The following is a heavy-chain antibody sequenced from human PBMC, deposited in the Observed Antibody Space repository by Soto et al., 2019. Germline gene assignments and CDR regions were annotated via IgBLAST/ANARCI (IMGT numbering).Heavy chain of an antibody. V-gene: IGHV3-21*01. D-gene: IGHD3-3*02. CDR1: GFTLTSSC. CDR3: ARALRKTSVFGGVMRTLYLDS. Sequence: GGSRRLSCAASGFTLTSSCIRWVRQAPGEGMEWVASISSSNKNIYHTDAVEGRFTMSRDNVKNSLYLQMDSLGGEDTAVYYCARALRKTSVFGGVMRTLYLDSWGQGTPVTVSS. J-gene: IGHJ4*02. CDR2: ISSSNKNI.